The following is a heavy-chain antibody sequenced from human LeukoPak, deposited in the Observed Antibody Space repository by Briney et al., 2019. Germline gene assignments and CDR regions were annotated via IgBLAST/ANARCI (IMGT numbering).Heavy chain of an antibody. Sequence: GGSLRLSCAASGFTFSSYEMNWVRQAPGKGLEWVSYISSSGSTIYYADSMKGRFTISRDNAKNSLYLQMNSLRAEGTAVYYCARDPSAGMGTGFDYWGQGTLVTVSS. CDR2: ISSSGSTI. J-gene: IGHJ4*02. CDR1: GFTFSSYE. CDR3: ARDPSAGMGTGFDY. D-gene: IGHD1-14*01. V-gene: IGHV3-48*03.